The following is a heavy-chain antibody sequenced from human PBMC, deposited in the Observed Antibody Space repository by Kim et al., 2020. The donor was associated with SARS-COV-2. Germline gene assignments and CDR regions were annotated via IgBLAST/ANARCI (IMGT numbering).Heavy chain of an antibody. J-gene: IGHJ4*02. V-gene: IGHV4-59*13. D-gene: IGHD5-18*01. CDR1: GGSISSYF. CDR3: ARMDTTLLTDY. Sequence: SETLSLSCTVSGGSISSYFWSWIRQPPGKGLEWIGYIHDSGSTNYNPSLKSRVTISLDTSKNQFSLRLSSVTAADTAAYYCARMDTTLLTDYWGQGTLVTVSS. CDR2: IHDSGST.